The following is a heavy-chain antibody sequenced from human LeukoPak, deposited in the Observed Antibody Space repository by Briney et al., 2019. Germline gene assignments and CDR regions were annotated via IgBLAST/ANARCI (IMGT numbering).Heavy chain of an antibody. CDR1: GFSLSTNGVG. CDR3: AHSRTSAWPTPYNYFDP. V-gene: IGHV2-5*01. D-gene: IGHD6-19*01. CDR2: LYWNDYK. J-gene: IGHJ5*02. Sequence: SGPTLVNPTQTLTLTCTFSGFSLSTNGVGVGWIRQPPGKALEWLALLYWNDYKYYSPSLKSRLSITRDTSKNQVVLTLTNMDPVDTATYFCAHSRTSAWPTPYNYFDPWGQGTLVTVSS.